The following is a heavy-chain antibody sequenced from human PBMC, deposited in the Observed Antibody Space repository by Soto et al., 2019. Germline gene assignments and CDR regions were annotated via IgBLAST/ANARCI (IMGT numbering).Heavy chain of an antibody. V-gene: IGHV1-18*01. J-gene: IGHJ6*03. CDR1: GYTFTSYG. Sequence: ASVKVSCKASGYTFTSYGISWVRQAPGQGLEWMGWISAYNGNTNYAQKLQGRVTMTTDTSTSTAYMELRSLRSDDTAVYYCARVSVAATGYYYMDVWGKGTTVTVSS. D-gene: IGHD6-19*01. CDR3: ARVSVAATGYYYMDV. CDR2: ISAYNGNT.